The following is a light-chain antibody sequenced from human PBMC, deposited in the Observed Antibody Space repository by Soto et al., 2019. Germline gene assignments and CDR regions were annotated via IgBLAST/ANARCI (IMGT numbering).Light chain of an antibody. CDR3: QQYNSYSRT. CDR1: QSISDW. CDR2: KAS. Sequence: DIQMTQSPSTLSVSVGDRVTITCRASQSISDWLAWYQQKPGKAPKLLIYKASSLESGVPSRFSGSGSGTDFTLTISSLQPDDFATYYCQQYNSYSRTFGQGTKVEV. J-gene: IGKJ1*01. V-gene: IGKV1-5*03.